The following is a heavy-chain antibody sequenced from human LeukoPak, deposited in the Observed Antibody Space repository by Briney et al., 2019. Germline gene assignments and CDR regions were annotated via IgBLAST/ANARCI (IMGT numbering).Heavy chain of an antibody. V-gene: IGHV4-61*02. CDR3: ARAGDVVVVPPTAYLPPRYYMDV. D-gene: IGHD2-2*01. Sequence: SETLSLTCTVSGGPISRGTYYWSWLRQTAEKGLEWIGRIYATGNTKYNPSLKGRVTISLETSKNQFSLILTSVTAADTAVYYCARAGDVVVVPPTAYLPPRYYMDVWGKGTSVTVSS. CDR1: GGPISRGTYY. J-gene: IGHJ6*03. CDR2: IYATGNT.